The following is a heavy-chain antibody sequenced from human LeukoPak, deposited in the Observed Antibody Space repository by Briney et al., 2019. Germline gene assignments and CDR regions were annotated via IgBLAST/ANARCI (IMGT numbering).Heavy chain of an antibody. CDR2: ISSSGPTI. Sequence: GGSLRLSCAASGFTFNIYSMNWVRQAPGKGLEWVSYISSSGPTIYYADSVKGRVTISRDNAKNSLYLQMNSLRAEDTAVYYCVRDGWFGYYSYMDVWGKGTTVTISS. J-gene: IGHJ6*03. CDR1: GFTFNIYS. CDR3: VRDGWFGYYSYMDV. V-gene: IGHV3-48*04. D-gene: IGHD3-10*01.